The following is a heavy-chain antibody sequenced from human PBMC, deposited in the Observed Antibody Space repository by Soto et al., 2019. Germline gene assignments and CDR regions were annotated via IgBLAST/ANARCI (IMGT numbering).Heavy chain of an antibody. CDR2: ISAYNGNT. D-gene: IGHD2-15*01. J-gene: IGHJ3*02. CDR1: GYTFTSYG. Sequence: GASVKVSCKASGYTFTSYGISWVRQAPGQGLEWMGWISAYNGNTNYAQKLQGRVTMTTDTSTSTAYMELRSLRSDDTAVYYCARDPGDIVVVVAATDALDIWGQGTMVTVSS. V-gene: IGHV1-18*01. CDR3: ARDPGDIVVVVAATDALDI.